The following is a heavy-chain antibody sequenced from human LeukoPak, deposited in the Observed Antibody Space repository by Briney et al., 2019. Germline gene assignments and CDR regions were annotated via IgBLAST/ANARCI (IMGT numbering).Heavy chain of an antibody. CDR3: ARAYGSGREHNWFDP. J-gene: IGHJ5*02. V-gene: IGHV1-3*01. CDR2: INAGNGNT. D-gene: IGHD3-10*01. Sequence: ASVKVSCKASGYTFTSYAMHWVRQAPGQRLEWMGWINAGNGNTKYSQKFQGRVTITRDTSASTAYMELSSLRSEDTAVYYCARAYGSGREHNWFDPWGQGTLVTVSS. CDR1: GYTFTSYA.